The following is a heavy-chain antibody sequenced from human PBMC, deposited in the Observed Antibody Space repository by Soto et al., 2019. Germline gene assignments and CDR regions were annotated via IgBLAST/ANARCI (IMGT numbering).Heavy chain of an antibody. CDR2: LIPIFGTA. CDR3: AREGLNVASYCMDV. Sequence: SVKVSCKAPGATICSSALSWARRARGQRVEWMGGLIPIFGTANYAQKFQGSVTITADESTRTAYMELSSRRSDDTAVYYCAREGLNVASYCMDVWGQGTTVAVSS. D-gene: IGHD5-12*01. J-gene: IGHJ6*02. V-gene: IGHV1-69*13. CDR1: GATICSSA.